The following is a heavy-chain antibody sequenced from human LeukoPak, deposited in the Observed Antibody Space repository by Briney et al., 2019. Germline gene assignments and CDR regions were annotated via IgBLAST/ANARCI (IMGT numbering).Heavy chain of an antibody. CDR3: VRESVFGSRYYFDY. V-gene: IGHV4-4*07. CDR1: GASIRSHY. J-gene: IGHJ4*01. CDR2: IYNNRSP. Sequence: SETLSLTCTVSGASIRSHYWNWIRQTAGEGLEWIGRIYNNRSPDYNPSLKSRVTISVDTYKNQLSLKMTSVTVADTALYYCVRESVFGSRYYFDYWGHGILVTVSS. D-gene: IGHD3-3*01.